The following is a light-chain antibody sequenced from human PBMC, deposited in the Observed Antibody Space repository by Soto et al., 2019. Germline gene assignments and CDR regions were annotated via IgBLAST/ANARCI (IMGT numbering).Light chain of an antibody. CDR2: GAS. V-gene: IGKV3-15*01. Sequence: EIVMTQSPATLSVSPGERATLSCRASQSVSSNLAWYQQKPGQAPRLLIYGASTRATGIPDRFSGSGSGTECTLTISSLQSEDFAVYFCQQYNNWPPWTFGQGTKVEI. CDR3: QQYNNWPPWT. CDR1: QSVSSN. J-gene: IGKJ1*01.